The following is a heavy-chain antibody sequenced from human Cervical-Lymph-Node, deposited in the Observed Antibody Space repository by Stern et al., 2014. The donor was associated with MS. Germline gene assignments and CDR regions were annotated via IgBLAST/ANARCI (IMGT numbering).Heavy chain of an antibody. CDR3: TTDVEMDPIDY. CDR1: GFTFSNAW. CDR2: IKSKTDGGTT. D-gene: IGHD5-24*01. J-gene: IGHJ4*02. V-gene: IGHV3-15*01. Sequence: EVQLVESGGGLVKPGGSLRLSCAASGFTFSNAWMSWVRQAPGKGLEWVGRIKSKTDGGTTDYAAPVKGRFTISRDDSKNTLYLQMNSMKTEDTAVYYCTTDVEMDPIDYWGQGTLVTVSS.